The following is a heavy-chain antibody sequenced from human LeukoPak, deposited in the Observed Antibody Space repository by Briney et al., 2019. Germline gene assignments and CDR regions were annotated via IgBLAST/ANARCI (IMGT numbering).Heavy chain of an antibody. Sequence: PGGSPRLFCAASGFTFSTYWMTWVRQAPGKGLEWVANINQDGTEKNYVDSVKGRFTISRDNAKNSLYLQMNSLRAEDAAVYYCARNMGDYWGQGTLVTVSS. CDR2: INQDGTEK. CDR1: GFTFSTYW. J-gene: IGHJ4*02. CDR3: ARNMGDY. D-gene: IGHD2/OR15-2a*01. V-gene: IGHV3-7*04.